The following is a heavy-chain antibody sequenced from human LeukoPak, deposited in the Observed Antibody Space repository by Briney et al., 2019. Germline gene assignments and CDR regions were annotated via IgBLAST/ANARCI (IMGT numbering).Heavy chain of an antibody. CDR3: ARGGEIIVGATHFDH. CDR2: IYYSGST. V-gene: IGHV4-30-4*01. D-gene: IGHD1-26*01. Sequence: SETLSLTCTVSGGSISSGDYYWSWIRQPPGKGLEWIGYIYYSGSTYYNPSLKSRVTISVDTSKNQFSLKLSSVTAADTAVYYCARGGEIIVGATHFDHWGQGTLVTVSS. CDR1: GGSISSGDYY. J-gene: IGHJ4*02.